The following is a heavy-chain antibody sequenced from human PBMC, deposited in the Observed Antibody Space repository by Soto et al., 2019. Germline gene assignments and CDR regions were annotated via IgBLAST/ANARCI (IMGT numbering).Heavy chain of an antibody. CDR1: GFTFSSYA. Sequence: EVQLLESGGGLVQPGGSLRLSCAASGFTFSSYAMSWVRQAPGKGLEWVSAISGSGGSTYYADSVKGRFTISRDNSKNTLYLQMNSLRAEDTAVYYCAKVYCSGGSCYLSAFDIWGQGKMVTVSS. CDR2: ISGSGGST. V-gene: IGHV3-23*01. D-gene: IGHD2-15*01. J-gene: IGHJ3*02. CDR3: AKVYCSGGSCYLSAFDI.